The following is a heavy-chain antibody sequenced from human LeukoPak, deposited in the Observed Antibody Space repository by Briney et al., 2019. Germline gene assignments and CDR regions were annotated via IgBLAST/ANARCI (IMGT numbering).Heavy chain of an antibody. D-gene: IGHD1-14*01. Sequence: SETLSLTCIVSGGSISSGSSYWGWIRQPPGKGLEWIASAYYSESTYYNPSLRSRATISVDTSKNQFSLKLNSVSAADTAVYYCARHGRTLSDTLAFDPWGQGTLVTVSS. J-gene: IGHJ5*02. CDR1: GGSISSGSSY. CDR2: AYYSEST. CDR3: ARHGRTLSDTLAFDP. V-gene: IGHV4-39*01.